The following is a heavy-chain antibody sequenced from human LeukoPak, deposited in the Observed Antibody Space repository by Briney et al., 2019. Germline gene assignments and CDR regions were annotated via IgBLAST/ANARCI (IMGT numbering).Heavy chain of an antibody. CDR2: IYSGGST. Sequence: GGSLRLSCAASGLTVSSNYMSWVRQAPGKGLEWVSVIYSGGSTYYADSVKGRFTISRDNSKNTVYLQMNSLRAEDTAVYYCATYYYDSSGYPYYLDYWGQGTLVTVSS. D-gene: IGHD3-22*01. CDR3: ATYYYDSSGYPYYLDY. J-gene: IGHJ4*02. CDR1: GLTVSSNY. V-gene: IGHV3-53*01.